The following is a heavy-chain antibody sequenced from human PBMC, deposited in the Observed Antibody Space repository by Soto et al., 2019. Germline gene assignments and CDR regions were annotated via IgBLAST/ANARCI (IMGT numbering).Heavy chain of an antibody. V-gene: IGHV4-59*01. Sequence: SETLSLTCTVSGGSISRYYWRWIRQPPGKGLEWVGYIYYRGSTNYNPSLKSRVTISVDTSKSQFSLKLSSVPAAGTAVYYCARKWGGYYSSGYYTRHAFDIWGPGTLVTVSS. CDR3: ARKWGGYYSSGYYTRHAFDI. D-gene: IGHD3-22*01. CDR1: GGSISRYY. CDR2: IYYRGST. J-gene: IGHJ3*02.